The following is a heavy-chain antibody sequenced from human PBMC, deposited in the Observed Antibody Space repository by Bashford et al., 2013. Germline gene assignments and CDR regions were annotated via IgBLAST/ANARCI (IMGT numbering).Heavy chain of an antibody. J-gene: IGHJ6*02. CDR1: GGTFSSYA. CDR3: ARGLFSGDYYYYYGMDV. Sequence: SVKVSCKASGGTFSSYAISWVRQAPGQGLEWMGGIIPIFGTANYAQKFQGRVTITADESTSTAYMELSSLRSEDTAVYYCARGLFSGDYYYYYGMDVWGQGTTVTVSS. D-gene: IGHD4-17*01. V-gene: IGHV1-69*13. CDR2: IIPIFGTA.